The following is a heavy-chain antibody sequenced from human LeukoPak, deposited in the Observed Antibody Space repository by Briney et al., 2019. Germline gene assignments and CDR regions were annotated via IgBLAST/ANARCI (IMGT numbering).Heavy chain of an antibody. CDR1: GFTFSSYW. CDR2: IKQDGGEK. J-gene: IGHJ4*02. Sequence: GGSLRLSCAASGFTFSSYWMSWVRQAPGKGLEWVANIKQDGGEKYYVDSVKGRFTISRDNAKNSLYLQMNSLRAEDTAVYYCARDRYDWSGYYPLDYWGQGTLVTVSS. D-gene: IGHD3-3*01. V-gene: IGHV3-7*01. CDR3: ARDRYDWSGYYPLDY.